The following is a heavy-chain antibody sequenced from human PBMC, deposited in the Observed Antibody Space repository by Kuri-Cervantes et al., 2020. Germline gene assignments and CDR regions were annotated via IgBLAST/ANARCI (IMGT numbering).Heavy chain of an antibody. J-gene: IGHJ4*02. D-gene: IGHD1-26*01. CDR2: IKEDGSVE. V-gene: IGHV3-7*03. Sequence: GGSLRLSCAASGFTFSNSWMSWVRQAPGKGLEWVANIKEDGSVEQYVDSVRGRFTISRDNAKNTVYLQMNSLRADDTAIYYCVKYSGIYGANFDYWGQGTLVTVSS. CDR3: VKYSGIYGANFDY. CDR1: GFTFSNSW.